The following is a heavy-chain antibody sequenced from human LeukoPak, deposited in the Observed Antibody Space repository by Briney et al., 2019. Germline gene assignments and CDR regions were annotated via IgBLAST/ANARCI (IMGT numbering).Heavy chain of an antibody. CDR1: GGSISSYY. CDR2: IYTSGST. J-gene: IGHJ3*02. CDR3: ARGGEYYYDSSGYLADDAFDI. V-gene: IGHV4-4*07. Sequence: PSETLSLTCTVSGGSISSYYWSWIRQPAGKGLEWIGRIYTSGSTNYNPSLKSRVTMSVDTSKNQFSLKLSSVTAADTAVYYCARGGEYYYDSSGYLADDAFDIWGQGTMVTVSS. D-gene: IGHD3-22*01.